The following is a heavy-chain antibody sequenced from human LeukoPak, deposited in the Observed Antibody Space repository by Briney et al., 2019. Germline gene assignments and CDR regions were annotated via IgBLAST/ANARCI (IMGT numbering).Heavy chain of an antibody. CDR2: SSAYNGNT. J-gene: IGHJ4*02. CDR3: AKVERSNYYGSGNPGY. V-gene: IGHV1-18*01. CDR1: VYTFTSYR. D-gene: IGHD3-10*01. Sequence: ASVTDTCKASVYTFTSYRISWVRQAPGQGREWMGWSSAYNGNTNYAQKLQGRVTMTTDTSTSTAYMELRSLRSDDTAVYYCAKVERSNYYGSGNPGYWGQGTLVTVSS.